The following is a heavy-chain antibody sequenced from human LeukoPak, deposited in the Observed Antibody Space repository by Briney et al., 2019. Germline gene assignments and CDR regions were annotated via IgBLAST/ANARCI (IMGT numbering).Heavy chain of an antibody. CDR2: INPNSGGT. D-gene: IGHD3-9*01. J-gene: IGHJ6*02. CDR1: GYTFTGYC. CDR3: ARGKTYDILTGYYEAGYYYGMDV. V-gene: IGHV1-2*02. Sequence: GASVKVSCKASGYTFTGYCMHWVRQAPGQGLEWMGWINPNSGGTNYAQKFQGRVTMTRDTSISTAYMELSRLRSDDTAVYYCARGKTYDILTGYYEAGYYYGMDVWGQGTTVTVSS.